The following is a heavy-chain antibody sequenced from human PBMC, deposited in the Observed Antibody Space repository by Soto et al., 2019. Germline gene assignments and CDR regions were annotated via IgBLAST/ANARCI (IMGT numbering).Heavy chain of an antibody. Sequence: SLTCAISGDSVSRNTASWNWIRQSPSRGLEWLGRTYFRSKWYNDYAVSVKSRIIINPDTSNNQVSLQLNSVTPEDTAVYFCAKGDNLGPKTGYAFDPWGQGIMVTVSS. J-gene: IGHJ5*02. D-gene: IGHD5-18*01. CDR3: AKGDNLGPKTGYAFDP. CDR1: GDSVSRNTAS. CDR2: TYFRSKWYN. V-gene: IGHV6-1*01.